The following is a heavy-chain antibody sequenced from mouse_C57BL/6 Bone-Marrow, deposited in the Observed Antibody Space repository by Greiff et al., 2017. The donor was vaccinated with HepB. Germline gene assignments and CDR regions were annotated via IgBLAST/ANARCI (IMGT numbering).Heavy chain of an antibody. CDR2: ISNGGGST. CDR3: ARGPIYYGNYGYAMDY. V-gene: IGHV5-12*01. J-gene: IGHJ4*01. Sequence: EVNVVESGGGLVQPGGSLKLSCAASGFTFSDYYMYWVRQTPEKRLEWVAYISNGGGSTYYPDTVKGRFTISRDNAKNTLYLQMSRLKSEDTAMYYCARGPIYYGNYGYAMDYWGQGTSVTVSS. CDR1: GFTFSDYY. D-gene: IGHD2-1*01.